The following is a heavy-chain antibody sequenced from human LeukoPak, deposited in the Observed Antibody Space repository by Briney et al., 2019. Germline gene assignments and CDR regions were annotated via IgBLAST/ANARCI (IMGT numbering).Heavy chain of an antibody. J-gene: IGHJ6*02. CDR3: ARGPRNIAAAGTLYYYYGMDV. CDR1: GGTFSSYA. Sequence: SVKVSCKASGGTFSSYAISWVRQAPGQGLEWMGGIIPIFGTANYAQKFQGRVTITADESASTAHMELSSLRSEDTAVYYCARGPRNIAAAGTLYYYYGMDVWGQGTTVTVSS. V-gene: IGHV1-69*13. CDR2: IIPIFGTA. D-gene: IGHD6-13*01.